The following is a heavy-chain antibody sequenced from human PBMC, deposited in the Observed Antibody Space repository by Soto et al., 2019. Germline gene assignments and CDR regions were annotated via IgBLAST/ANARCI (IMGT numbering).Heavy chain of an antibody. J-gene: IGHJ6*02. D-gene: IGHD2-2*01. CDR1: GFTFSSYS. Sequence: HPGGSLRLSCAASGFTFSSYSMNWVRQAPGKGLEWVSYISSSSSTIYYADSVKGRFTISRDNAKNSLYLQMNSLRDEDKDVYYSARDFQHIRMGGDIVVVPADPHYGMDVWGQGTTVTGSS. V-gene: IGHV3-48*02. CDR2: ISSSSSTI. CDR3: ARDFQHIRMGGDIVVVPADPHYGMDV.